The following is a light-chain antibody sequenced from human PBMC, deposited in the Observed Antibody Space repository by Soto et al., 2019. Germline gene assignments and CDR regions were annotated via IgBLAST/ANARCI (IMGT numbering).Light chain of an antibody. J-gene: IGKJ5*01. V-gene: IGKV3-20*01. CDR3: QQYGSSPIT. CDR1: QSVSSNF. Sequence: EIVLTQSPGTLSLSPGERATLSCRASQSVSSNFLAWYQQKSGQAPRLLIYGASSRATGIPDRFTGSGSGTDFPLTISRLEPEDFAAYYCQQYGSSPITFAQGTRLDI. CDR2: GAS.